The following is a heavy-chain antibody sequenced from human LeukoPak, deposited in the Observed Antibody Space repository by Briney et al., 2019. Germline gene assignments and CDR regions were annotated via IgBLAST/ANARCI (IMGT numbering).Heavy chain of an antibody. J-gene: IGHJ3*02. CDR2: IYHGGST. Sequence: SETLSLTCAVSGGSISSSNWWSWVRQPPGKGLEWIGEIYHGGSTNYNPSLKSRVTISVDKSKSQFSLKLSSVTAADTAVYYCARSRSGYSYDHAAFDIWGQGTMVTVSS. D-gene: IGHD5-18*01. V-gene: IGHV4-4*02. CDR3: ARSRSGYSYDHAAFDI. CDR1: GGSISSSNW.